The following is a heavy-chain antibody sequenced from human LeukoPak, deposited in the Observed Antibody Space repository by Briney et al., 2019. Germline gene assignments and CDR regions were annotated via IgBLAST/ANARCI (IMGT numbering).Heavy chain of an antibody. V-gene: IGHV3-48*03. CDR2: ISSSVRPV. Sequence: GGSLRLSCAASGVTFSRYEMRGGCETPGKGGGRGSEISSSVRPVYYADSVKGRFTISRDNAKNSLYLQMHTLRAEDTAVYYCAREGIAAGFNWFDPWGQGTLVTVSS. D-gene: IGHD6-25*01. CDR1: GVTFSRYE. CDR3: AREGIAAGFNWFDP. J-gene: IGHJ5*02.